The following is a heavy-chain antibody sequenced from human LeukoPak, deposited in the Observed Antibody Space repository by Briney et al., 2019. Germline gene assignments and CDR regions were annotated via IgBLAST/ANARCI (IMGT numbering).Heavy chain of an antibody. CDR2: TYYSGST. CDR1: GGSISSYY. CDR3: AFSSVGDGYNVSDY. V-gene: IGHV4-59*08. J-gene: IGHJ4*02. D-gene: IGHD5-24*01. Sequence: SETLSLTCTVSGGSISSYYWSWIRQPPGKGLEWIGYTYYSGSTNYNPSLKSRVTISVDTSKNQFSLKLSSVTAADTAVYYCAFSSVGDGYNVSDYWGQGTLVTVSS.